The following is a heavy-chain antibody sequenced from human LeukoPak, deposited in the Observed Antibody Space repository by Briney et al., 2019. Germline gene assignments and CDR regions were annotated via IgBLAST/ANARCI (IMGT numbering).Heavy chain of an antibody. CDR3: ATHAAMATKEGVNYFDY. Sequence: ASVKVSCKVSGYTLTELSMHWVRQAPGKGLEWMGGFDPEDGETIYAQKFQGRVTMTEDTSTDTAYMELSSLRSEDTAVYYCATHAAMATKEGVNYFDYWGQGTLVTVSS. CDR1: GYTLTELS. D-gene: IGHD5-24*01. CDR2: FDPEDGET. J-gene: IGHJ4*02. V-gene: IGHV1-24*01.